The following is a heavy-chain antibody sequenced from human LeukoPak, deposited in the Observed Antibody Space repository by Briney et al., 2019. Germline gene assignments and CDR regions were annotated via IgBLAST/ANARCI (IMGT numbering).Heavy chain of an antibody. CDR1: GFTVSSNY. Sequence: GGSLRLSCAASGFTVSSNYMSWVRQAPGKGLEWVSVIYSGDTTYYADSVKGRFTISRDNSKNTLYLQMSSLRAEDTAVYYCARALSGIAVAGYYCDYWGQGTLVTVSS. CDR2: IYSGDTT. V-gene: IGHV3-53*01. D-gene: IGHD6-19*01. CDR3: ARALSGIAVAGYYCDY. J-gene: IGHJ4*02.